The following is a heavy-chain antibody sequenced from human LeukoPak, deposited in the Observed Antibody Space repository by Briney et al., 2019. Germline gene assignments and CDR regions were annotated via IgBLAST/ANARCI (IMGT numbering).Heavy chain of an antibody. D-gene: IGHD3-22*01. J-gene: IGHJ3*02. V-gene: IGHV1-69*05. Sequence: SVKVSCKASGGTFSSYAISWVRQAPGQGLEWMGRIIPIFGTANYAHKFQVRVTITTDESTSTAYMELSSLRSEDTAVYYCAILIGAGAFDIWGQGTMVTVSS. CDR1: GGTFSSYA. CDR2: IIPIFGTA. CDR3: AILIGAGAFDI.